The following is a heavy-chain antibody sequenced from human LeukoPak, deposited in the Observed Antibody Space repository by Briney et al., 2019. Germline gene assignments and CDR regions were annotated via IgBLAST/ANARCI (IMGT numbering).Heavy chain of an antibody. CDR3: ARDALESYYYDSSGYSDY. Sequence: GASVTVSCKASGYTFTSYGISWVRQAPGQGLEWMGWISAYNGNTNYAQKLQGRVTMTTVTSTSTAYMELRSLRSDDTAVYYCARDALESYYYDSSGYSDYWGQGTLVTVSS. J-gene: IGHJ4*02. V-gene: IGHV1-18*01. CDR1: GYTFTSYG. CDR2: ISAYNGNT. D-gene: IGHD3-22*01.